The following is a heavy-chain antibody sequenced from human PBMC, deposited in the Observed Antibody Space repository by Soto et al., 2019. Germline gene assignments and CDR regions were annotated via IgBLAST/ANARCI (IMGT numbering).Heavy chain of an antibody. V-gene: IGHV4-39*01. D-gene: IGHD2-21*01. CDR2: IYYSGST. CDR1: GGSIITSYY. J-gene: IGHJ6*02. CDR3: ARHDWARFYGLDV. Sequence: SETLSLTCSVSGGSIITSYYWAWIRQPPGKGLEWIGSIYYSGSTYYNPSLKSRVTIFVDTSQSQFSPILGSVTAADTAVYYCARHDWARFYGLDVWGQGTTVTVSS.